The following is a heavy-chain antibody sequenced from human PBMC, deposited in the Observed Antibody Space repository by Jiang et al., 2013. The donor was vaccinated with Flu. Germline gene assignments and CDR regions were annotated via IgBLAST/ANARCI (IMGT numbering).Heavy chain of an antibody. CDR3: ARVVRNGYDYSFDY. D-gene: IGHD5-12*01. J-gene: IGHJ4*01. V-gene: IGHV3-48*02. Sequence: VQLVESGGGLVQPGGPLRLLCAASGFTFSTYSMSWVRQAPGKGLEWVSYISSSSGTIYYADSVKGRFSISRDNAKKSLFLQVNSRRDEDTAVYYCARVVRNGYDYSFDYWGHGTLVTVSS. CDR2: ISSSSGTI. CDR1: GFTFSTYS.